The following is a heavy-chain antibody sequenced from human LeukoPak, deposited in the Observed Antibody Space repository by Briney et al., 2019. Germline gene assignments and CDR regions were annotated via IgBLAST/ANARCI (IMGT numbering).Heavy chain of an antibody. Sequence: GGSLRLSCAASGFTFSDYAMNWVRQAPGKGLEWVSSISSSSSYIYYADSVKGRFTISRDNAKNSLYLQMNSLRAEDTAVYYCARDRTMIVVAPASFDYWGQGTLVTVSS. D-gene: IGHD3-22*01. CDR1: GFTFSDYA. CDR3: ARDRTMIVVAPASFDY. V-gene: IGHV3-21*01. J-gene: IGHJ4*02. CDR2: ISSSSSYI.